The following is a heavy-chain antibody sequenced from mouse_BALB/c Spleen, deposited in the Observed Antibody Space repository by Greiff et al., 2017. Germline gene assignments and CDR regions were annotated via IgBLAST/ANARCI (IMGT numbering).Heavy chain of an antibody. CDR2: ISSGGSYT. D-gene: IGHD2-4*01. J-gene: IGHJ3*01. V-gene: IGHV5-9-4*01. CDR3: AREDGLRFAY. CDR1: GFTFSSYA. Sequence: EVQLVESGGGLVKPGGSLKLSCAASGFTFSSYAMSWVRQSPEKRLEWVAEISSGGSYTYYPDTVTGRFTISRDNAKNTLYLEMSSLRSEDTAMYYCAREDGLRFAYWGQGTLVTVSA.